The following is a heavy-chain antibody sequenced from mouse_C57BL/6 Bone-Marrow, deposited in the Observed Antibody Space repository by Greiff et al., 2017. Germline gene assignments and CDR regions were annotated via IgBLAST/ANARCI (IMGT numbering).Heavy chain of an antibody. CDR1: GYTFTSYT. D-gene: IGHD2-5*01. Sequence: QVQLQQSGAELARPGASVKMSCKASGYTFTSYTMHWVKQRPGQGLEWIGYINPSSGYTKYNQKFKDKATLTADKSSSTAYIQLSSLTSEDSAVYYCASNSNYDWYFYVWGTGTTVTVSS. J-gene: IGHJ1*03. CDR2: INPSSGYT. CDR3: ASNSNYDWYFYV. V-gene: IGHV1-4*01.